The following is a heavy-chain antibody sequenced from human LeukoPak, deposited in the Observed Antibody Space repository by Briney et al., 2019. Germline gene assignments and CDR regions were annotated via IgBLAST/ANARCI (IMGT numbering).Heavy chain of an antibody. CDR3: ARAGDGYNSPIDY. J-gene: IGHJ4*02. Sequence: GGSLRLSCAASGFTFSSYAMNWVRQAPGKGLEWVSSISSSSSYKYYADSVKGRFTVSRDNARNSLYLQMNSLRAEDTAVYYCARAGDGYNSPIDYWGQGTLVTVSS. CDR1: GFTFSSYA. V-gene: IGHV3-21*01. CDR2: ISSSSSYK. D-gene: IGHD5-24*01.